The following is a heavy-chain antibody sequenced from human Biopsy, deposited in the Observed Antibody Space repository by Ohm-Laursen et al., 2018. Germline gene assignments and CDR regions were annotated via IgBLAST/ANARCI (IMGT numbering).Heavy chain of an antibody. CDR2: IIPLFGAP. Sequence: SVKVSCKVSGAIFSNYAITWVRQAPGQGLERMGGIIPLFGAPNYAQKFQGRLTITADESKSTTYMELSSLRSEDTAVYYCARLAQIYGDSPFDPWGQGTLVTVSS. V-gene: IGHV1-69*13. CDR1: GAIFSNYA. D-gene: IGHD4-17*01. CDR3: ARLAQIYGDSPFDP. J-gene: IGHJ5*02.